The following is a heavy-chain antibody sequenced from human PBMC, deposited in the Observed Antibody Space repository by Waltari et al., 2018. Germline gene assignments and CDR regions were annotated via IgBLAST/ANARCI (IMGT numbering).Heavy chain of an antibody. CDR1: GGSFSGYY. J-gene: IGHJ3*02. D-gene: IGHD3-3*01. CDR2: INHSGRT. V-gene: IGHV4-34*01. Sequence: QVQLQQWGAGLLKPSETLSLTCAVYGGSFSGYYWSWIRQPPGKGLEWIGEINHSGRTNYNPSLKSRVTISVDTSKNQFSLKLSSVTAADTAVYYCARGWSGYDDAFDIWGQGTMVTVSS. CDR3: ARGWSGYDDAFDI.